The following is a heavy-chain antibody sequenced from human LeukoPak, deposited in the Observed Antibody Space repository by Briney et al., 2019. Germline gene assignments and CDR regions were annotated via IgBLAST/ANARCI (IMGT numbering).Heavy chain of an antibody. V-gene: IGHV4-31*03. CDR3: AREGTGYYDILTGYYPPDY. CDR1: GGSFSSDNYY. D-gene: IGHD3-9*01. CDR2: IYYSGST. J-gene: IGHJ4*02. Sequence: SETLSLTCTVSGGSFSSDNYYWSWIRQHPGKGLEWIGYIYYSGSTYYNPSLKSRVTISLDTSKNQFSLRLSSVTAADTAVYYCAREGTGYYDILTGYYPPDYWGQGTLVTVSS.